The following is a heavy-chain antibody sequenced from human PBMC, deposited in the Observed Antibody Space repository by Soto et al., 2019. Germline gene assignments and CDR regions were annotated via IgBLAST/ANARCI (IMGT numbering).Heavy chain of an antibody. V-gene: IGHV1-69*13. D-gene: IGHD2-21*02. CDR1: GGTFSIYA. CDR2: IIPIFGTA. J-gene: IGHJ4*01. CDR3: ARAGIIRYCGGDCYSYYFDY. Sequence: ASVKVSCKASGGTFSIYAISWVLQAPGQGLEWMGGIIPIFGTANYAQKFQGRVTITADESTSTAYMELSSLRSEDTAVYYCARAGIIRYCGGDCYSYYFDYWGQGTLVTVSS.